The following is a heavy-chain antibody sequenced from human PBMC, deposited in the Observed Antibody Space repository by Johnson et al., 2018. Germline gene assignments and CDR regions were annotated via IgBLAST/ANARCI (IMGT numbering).Heavy chain of an antibody. CDR2: ISSSGSSI. Sequence: VESGGGLVKPGGPLRLSCAASGFTFSDYYMSWIRQAPGKGLGWVSYISSSGSSIYYADSVKGRFTISRDNAKNSLYLQMKSLRAEDTAVYYWARANYDFWSGYHTAGAEYFQDWGQGTLVIVSS. CDR1: GFTFSDYY. CDR3: ARANYDFWSGYHTAGAEYFQD. J-gene: IGHJ1*01. D-gene: IGHD3-3*01. V-gene: IGHV3-11*01.